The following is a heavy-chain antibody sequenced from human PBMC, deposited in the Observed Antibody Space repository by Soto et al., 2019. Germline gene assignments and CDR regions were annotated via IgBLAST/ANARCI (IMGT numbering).Heavy chain of an antibody. V-gene: IGHV1-69*12. J-gene: IGHJ5*02. D-gene: IGHD2-15*01. CDR3: ARSYGVAATSSHCFDP. Sequence: QVQLVQSGAEVKKPGSSVKVSCKASGGTFSSYAISWVRQAPGQGLEWMGGIIPIFGTANYAQKFQGRVTITADETPSTAYMELSSLRSEDTAVYYCARSYGVAATSSHCFDPWGQGTLVTVSS. CDR1: GGTFSSYA. CDR2: IIPIFGTA.